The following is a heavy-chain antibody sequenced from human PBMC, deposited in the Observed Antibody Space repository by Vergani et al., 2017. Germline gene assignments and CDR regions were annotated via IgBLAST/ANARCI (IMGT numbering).Heavy chain of an antibody. Sequence: QVRLQESGPGLVKPSETLSLTCSVSGGSMSGYYWSWIRQSPGKGLEWIGYIYSTGSTNYNPSLNSRVTMSVDTSKNQFSLKLRSVTAADTAVYFCARVMYRDEASTGYRLEGMDIWGQGTTVTISS. D-gene: IGHD3-9*01. CDR1: GGSMSGYY. CDR2: IYSTGST. CDR3: ARVMYRDEASTGYRLEGMDI. J-gene: IGHJ6*02. V-gene: IGHV4-59*13.